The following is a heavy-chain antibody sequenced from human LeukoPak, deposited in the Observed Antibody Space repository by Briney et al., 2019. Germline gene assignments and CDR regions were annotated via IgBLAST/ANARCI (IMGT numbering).Heavy chain of an antibody. CDR1: GGSFSGYY. Sequence: PSETLSLTCAVYGGSFSGYYWSWIRQPPGKGLEWIGEINHSGSTNYNPCLKSRVTISVDTSKNQFSLKLSSVTAADTAVYYCARSLLWFGGFDYWGQGTLVTVSS. CDR3: ARSLLWFGGFDY. J-gene: IGHJ4*02. D-gene: IGHD3-10*01. CDR2: INHSGST. V-gene: IGHV4-34*01.